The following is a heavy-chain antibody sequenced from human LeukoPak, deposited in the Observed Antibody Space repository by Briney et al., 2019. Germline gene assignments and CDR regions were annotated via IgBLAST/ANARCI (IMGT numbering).Heavy chain of an antibody. CDR3: AKVGCGGDCYDAFDI. Sequence: GSLRLSCAASGFTFSSYAMSWVRQAPGKGLEGVSAISGSGGSTYYADSVKGRFTISRDNSKNTLYLQMNSLRAEDTAVYYCAKVGCGGDCYDAFDIWGQGTMVNVSS. CDR2: ISGSGGST. J-gene: IGHJ3*02. CDR1: GFTFSSYA. D-gene: IGHD2-21*01. V-gene: IGHV3-23*01.